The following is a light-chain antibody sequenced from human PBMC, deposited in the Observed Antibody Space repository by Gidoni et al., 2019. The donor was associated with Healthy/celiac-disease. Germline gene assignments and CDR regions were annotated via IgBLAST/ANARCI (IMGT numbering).Light chain of an antibody. CDR1: QSVSSY. J-gene: IGKJ2*02. Sequence: EIVLTQSPATLSLSPGERATLSCRASQSVSSYLAWYQQKPGQPPRLLIYDASNRATGIPARFSGSGSGTDFTLTISSLGPEDFAVYYCQQRINWPRTFGQGAKLEFK. CDR3: QQRINWPRT. CDR2: DAS. V-gene: IGKV3-11*01.